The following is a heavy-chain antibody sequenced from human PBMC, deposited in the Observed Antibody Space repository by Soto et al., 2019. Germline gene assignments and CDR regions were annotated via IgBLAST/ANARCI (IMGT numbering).Heavy chain of an antibody. CDR1: GFTFRNFF. D-gene: IGHD3-16*01. CDR3: GKEGGHYYYYGMDV. CDR2: IGDSADIT. V-gene: IGHV3-23*01. Sequence: GGAPRLSCAASGFTFRNFFMSWVRQAPGKGLQWVSTIGDSADITYYADSVKGRFTISRDNSKNTLYLQMNNLRVEDSAIYYCGKEGGHYYYYGMDVWGQGTTVTVSS. J-gene: IGHJ6*02.